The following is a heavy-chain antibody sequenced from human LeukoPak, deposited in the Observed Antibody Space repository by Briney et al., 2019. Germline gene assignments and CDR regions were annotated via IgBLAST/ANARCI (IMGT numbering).Heavy chain of an antibody. CDR1: GGSISSYY. CDR3: ARSSYGDYVGNWFDP. Sequence: SETLSLTCTVSGGSISSYYWSWIRQPPGKGLEWIGYIYYSGSTNYNPSLKSRVTISVDTSKNQFSLKLSSVTAADTAVYYCARSSYGDYVGNWFDPWGQGTLVAVSS. J-gene: IGHJ5*02. D-gene: IGHD4-17*01. CDR2: IYYSGST. V-gene: IGHV4-59*08.